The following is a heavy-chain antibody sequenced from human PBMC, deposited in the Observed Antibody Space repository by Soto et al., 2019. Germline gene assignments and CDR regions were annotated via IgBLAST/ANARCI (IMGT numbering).Heavy chain of an antibody. CDR1: GYTFTNYG. CDR3: AKYSGWYDTFDY. Sequence: QVQLLQSGAEVKKPGASVKVSCKASGYTFTNYGITWVRQAPGQGLEWMGWISAYNGDTHYTQRLQGRVTMTTDTSTSTAYMELRGLRSDDTAVYYCAKYSGWYDTFDYWGQGTLVTVSS. CDR2: ISAYNGDT. J-gene: IGHJ4*02. V-gene: IGHV1-18*01. D-gene: IGHD6-19*01.